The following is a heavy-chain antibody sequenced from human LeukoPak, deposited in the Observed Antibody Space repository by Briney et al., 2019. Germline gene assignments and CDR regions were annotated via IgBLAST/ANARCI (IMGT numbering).Heavy chain of an antibody. CDR2: IYYSGST. CDR3: ARAFYDSSAISPHDAFDI. J-gene: IGHJ3*02. V-gene: IGHV4-39*07. Sequence: SETLSLTCTVSGGSISSSSYYWGWIRQPPGKGLEWIGSIYYSGSTYYNPSLKSRVTISVDTSKNQFSLKLSSVTAADTAVYYCARAFYDSSAISPHDAFDIWGQGTMVTVSS. D-gene: IGHD3-22*01. CDR1: GGSISSSSYY.